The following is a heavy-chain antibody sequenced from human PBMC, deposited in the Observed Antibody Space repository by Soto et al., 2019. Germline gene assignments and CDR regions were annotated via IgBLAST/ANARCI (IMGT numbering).Heavy chain of an antibody. CDR1: GYTFTSYY. CDR2: INPSGGST. Sequence: ASVKVSCKASGYTFTSYYMHWVRQAPGQGLEWMGIINPSGGSTSYAQKFQGRVTMTRDTSTGTVYMELSSLRSEDTAVYYCARDPYNYYDSSGSPGMDVCGQGTTVTLSS. CDR3: ARDPYNYYDSSGSPGMDV. J-gene: IGHJ6*02. D-gene: IGHD3-22*01. V-gene: IGHV1-46*01.